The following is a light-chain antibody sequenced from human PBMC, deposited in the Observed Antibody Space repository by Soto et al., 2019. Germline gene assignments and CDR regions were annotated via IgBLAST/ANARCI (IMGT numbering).Light chain of an antibody. J-gene: IGKJ1*01. Sequence: EIVLTQTPATLSVSPGERATLSCRAIQSVSSSYLAWYQQKPGQAPRLLIYGASSRATGIPDRFSGSGSGTDFTLTISRLEPEDFATYYCQQSYSTPPWTFGQGTKVDI. V-gene: IGKV3-20*01. CDR2: GAS. CDR3: QQSYSTPPWT. CDR1: QSVSSSY.